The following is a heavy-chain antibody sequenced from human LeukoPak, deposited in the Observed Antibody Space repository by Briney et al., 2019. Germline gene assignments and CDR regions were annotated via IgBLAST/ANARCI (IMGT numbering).Heavy chain of an antibody. CDR1: GFTFSSYA. D-gene: IGHD6-13*01. V-gene: IGHV3-23*01. Sequence: GGSLRLSCAASGFTFSSYAMNWVRQAPGKGLEWVSAISGRGGSTYYADSVKGRFTISRDNFKSTLYLQMNSLRAGDTAVYYCAQDRRLTASGTFDYWGQGSLVTVSS. CDR2: ISGRGGST. J-gene: IGHJ4*02. CDR3: AQDRRLTASGTFDY.